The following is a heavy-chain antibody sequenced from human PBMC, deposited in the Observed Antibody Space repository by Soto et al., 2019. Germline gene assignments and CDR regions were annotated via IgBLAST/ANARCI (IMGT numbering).Heavy chain of an antibody. CDR1: GYTFTTYG. V-gene: IGHV1-18*04. Sequence: WASEEVSSKASGYTFTTYGITLLRQAPGQGLEWMGWISAYDGNTNYAQKLQGRVSTPTDPSTSTSYLELRNLRSPDTAVYYCARDPATAYTSSSFNYWGQGTLVTVS. J-gene: IGHJ4*02. D-gene: IGHD6-6*01. CDR3: ARDPATAYTSSSFNY. CDR2: ISAYDGNT.